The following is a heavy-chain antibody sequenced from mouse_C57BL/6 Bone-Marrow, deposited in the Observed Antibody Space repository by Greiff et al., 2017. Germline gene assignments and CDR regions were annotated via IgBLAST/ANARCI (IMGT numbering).Heavy chain of an antibody. J-gene: IGHJ1*03. V-gene: IGHV3-8*01. Sequence: EVKLVESGPGLAKPSQTLSLTCSVTGYSITSDYWNWIRKFPGNKLEYMGYISYSGSTYYNPSLKSRISITRDTSKNQYYLQLNSVTTEDTATYYCARYPFTTVVATRYFDVWGTGTTVTVSS. CDR1: GYSITSDY. CDR3: ARYPFTTVVATRYFDV. D-gene: IGHD1-1*01. CDR2: ISYSGST.